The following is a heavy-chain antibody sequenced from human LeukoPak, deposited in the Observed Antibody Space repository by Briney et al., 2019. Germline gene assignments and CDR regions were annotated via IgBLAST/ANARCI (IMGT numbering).Heavy chain of an antibody. D-gene: IGHD6-13*01. J-gene: IGHJ4*02. CDR3: ARAPAAAGRFDY. CDR1: GGSISSSSYY. Sequence: PSETLSLTCTVSGGSISSSSYYWGWIRQPPGKGLEWIGRIYTSGSTNYNPSLKSRVTISVDTSKNQFSLKLSSVTAADTAVYYCARAPAAAGRFDYWGQGTLVTVSS. V-gene: IGHV4-39*07. CDR2: IYTSGST.